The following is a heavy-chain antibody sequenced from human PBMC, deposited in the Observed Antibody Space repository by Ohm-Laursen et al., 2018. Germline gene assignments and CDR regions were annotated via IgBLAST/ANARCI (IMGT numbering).Heavy chain of an antibody. CDR1: GFSLSTSEVG. CDR2: IYWNDDK. V-gene: IGHV2-5*01. Sequence: TQTLTLTCTVSGFSLSTSEVGVGWIRQPPGKALEWLALIYWNDDKRYSPSLKNRLTITKDTSRNQVVLAMTDMDPVDTATYYCAHRRSSTTYFTYYFDYWGQGMLVTVSS. CDR3: AHRRSSTTYFTYYFDY. J-gene: IGHJ4*02. D-gene: IGHD2-2*01.